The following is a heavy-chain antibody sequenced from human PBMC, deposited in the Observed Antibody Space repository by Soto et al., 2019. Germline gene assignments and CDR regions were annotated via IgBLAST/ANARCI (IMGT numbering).Heavy chain of an antibody. D-gene: IGHD6-19*01. CDR1: GYSFTAYH. V-gene: IGHV1-2*02. J-gene: IGHJ4*02. CDR3: ARDTVDGTDF. Sequence: AAVKVSCKASGYSFTAYHMHWPRQAPGQGPEWMGWINPNDGGTNYAQNFQGRVSMTRDTSSSTGYMELTGLRSDDTAVYYCARDTVDGTDFWGQGTLVTVSS. CDR2: INPNDGGT.